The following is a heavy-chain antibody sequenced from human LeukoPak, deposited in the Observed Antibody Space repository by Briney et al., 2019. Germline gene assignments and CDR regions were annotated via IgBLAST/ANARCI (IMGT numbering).Heavy chain of an antibody. Sequence: ASVKVSCKASGYTFTGSYVHWVRQAPGQGLEWMGIINPSGGSTSYAQKFQGRVTMTRDMSTSTVYMELSSLRSEDTAVYYCARDRGHYYDSSAPRYWFDPWGQGTLVTVSS. V-gene: IGHV1-46*01. CDR1: GYTFTGSY. CDR3: ARDRGHYYDSSAPRYWFDP. D-gene: IGHD3-22*01. J-gene: IGHJ5*02. CDR2: INPSGGST.